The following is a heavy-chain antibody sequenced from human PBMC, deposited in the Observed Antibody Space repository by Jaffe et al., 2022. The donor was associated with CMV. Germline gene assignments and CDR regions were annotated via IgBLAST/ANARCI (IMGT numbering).Heavy chain of an antibody. CDR2: VRNTGTT. J-gene: IGHJ6*02. CDR3: ARESGTLLEV. Sequence: VQLQESGPGLVKPSETLSLTCTVSGASISSGSYYWSWIRQPPGKRLEWIGYVRNTGTTHYNPSLESRVTISVDTSRNQFSLKLSSVTAADTAVYYCARESGTLLEVWGPGTTVTVSS. CDR1: GASISSGSYY. D-gene: IGHD6-25*01. V-gene: IGHV4-61*01.